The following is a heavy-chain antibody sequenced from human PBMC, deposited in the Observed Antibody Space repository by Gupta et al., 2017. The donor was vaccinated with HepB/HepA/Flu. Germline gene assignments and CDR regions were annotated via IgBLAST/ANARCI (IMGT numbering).Heavy chain of an antibody. Sequence: QVQLIQSGTEVKKPGASVRVSCKASGFTFTDYFIYWVRQAPGQGLEWLGWINPNIGDTKYAQKFQTRVTMTSDTSITSAYLDLADLTSKDTGMYVCARVGFDSGKLGLDPWGQGTLVTVSS. V-gene: IGHV1-2*02. CDR1: GFTFTDYF. CDR3: ARVGFDSGKLGLDP. CDR2: INPNIGDT. J-gene: IGHJ5*02. D-gene: IGHD3-10*01.